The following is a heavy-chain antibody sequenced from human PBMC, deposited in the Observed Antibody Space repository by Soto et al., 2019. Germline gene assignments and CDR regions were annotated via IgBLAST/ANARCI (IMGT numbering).Heavy chain of an antibody. CDR1: GFTFTSPA. V-gene: IGHV1-58*01. Sequence: SVKVSYQRSGFTFTSPAVQWLRQARGQRLEWIGWIVVGSGNTNYAQKFQERVTITRDMSTSTAYMELSSLRSEDTAVYYCATYNWNQGDAFDIWGQGTMVTVSS. CDR2: IVVGSGNT. D-gene: IGHD1-20*01. CDR3: ATYNWNQGDAFDI. J-gene: IGHJ3*02.